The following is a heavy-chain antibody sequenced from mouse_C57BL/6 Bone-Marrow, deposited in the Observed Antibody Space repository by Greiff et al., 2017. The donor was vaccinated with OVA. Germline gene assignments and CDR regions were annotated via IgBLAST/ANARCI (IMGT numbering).Heavy chain of an antibody. CDR2: IDPSDSYT. CDR1: GYTFTSYW. V-gene: IGHV1-50*01. D-gene: IGHD1-1*01. Sequence: VQLQQPGAELVKPGASVKLSCKASGYTFTSYWMQWVNQRPGQGLEWIGEIDPSDSYTNYNQKFKGKATLTVDTSSSTAYMQLSSLTSEDSAVYYCAREGVLLWYFDVWGTGTTVTVSS. J-gene: IGHJ1*03. CDR3: AREGVLLWYFDV.